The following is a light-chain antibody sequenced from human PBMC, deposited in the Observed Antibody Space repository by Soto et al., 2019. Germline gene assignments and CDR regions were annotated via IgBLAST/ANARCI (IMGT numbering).Light chain of an antibody. CDR2: GAS. CDR3: QQYSDWPPWT. J-gene: IGKJ1*01. V-gene: IGKV3-15*01. Sequence: EIVMTQSPDTLSVSPGDRATLSCRASQSVRTNLAWYQQKTGQAPRLLIYGASNTATGFPARFTGSGSGTEFTLTISSLQSEDFAVYYCQQYSDWPPWTFGQGTKVDIK. CDR1: QSVRTN.